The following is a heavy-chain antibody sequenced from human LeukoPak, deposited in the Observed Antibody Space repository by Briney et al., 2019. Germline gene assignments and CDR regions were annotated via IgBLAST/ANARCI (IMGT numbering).Heavy chain of an antibody. J-gene: IGHJ4*02. CDR3: ASLTPSSSTSYYRDFDY. CDR1: GDSISSGDYY. Sequence: PSQTLSLACTISGDSISSGDYYWSWVRQPPGKGLEWIGYIYHSGSTYCNPALKSRVTISVDRSKNQFSLKMSSVTAADTAVYYCASLTPSSSTSYYRDFDYWGQGTLVTVSS. CDR2: IYHSGST. V-gene: IGHV4-30-2*01. D-gene: IGHD2-2*02.